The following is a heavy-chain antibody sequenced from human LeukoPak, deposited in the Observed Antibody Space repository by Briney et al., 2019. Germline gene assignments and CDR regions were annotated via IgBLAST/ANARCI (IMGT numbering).Heavy chain of an antibody. D-gene: IGHD6-19*01. CDR2: ISSSSSYI. V-gene: IGHV3-21*01. J-gene: IGHJ4*02. CDR3: ARASSGWYWD. Sequence: AGGSLRLSCAASGFTFSDYYVNWVRQAPGKGLEWVSSISSSSSYIYYADSVKGRFTISRDNAKNSLYLQMSSLRAEDTAVYYCARASSGWYWDWGQGTLVTVSS. CDR1: GFTFSDYY.